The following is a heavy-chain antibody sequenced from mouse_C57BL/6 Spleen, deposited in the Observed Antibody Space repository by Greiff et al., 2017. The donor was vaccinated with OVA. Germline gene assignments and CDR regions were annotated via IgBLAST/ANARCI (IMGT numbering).Heavy chain of an antibody. CDR3: ASITTGY. CDR2: ISDGGSYT. J-gene: IGHJ2*01. D-gene: IGHD1-1*01. CDR1: GFTFSSYA. V-gene: IGHV5-4*03. Sequence: DVKLVESGGGLVKPGGSLKLSCAASGFTFSSYAMSWVRQTPEKRLEWVATISDGGSYTYYPDNVKGRFTISRDNAKNNLYLQMSHLKSEDTAMYYCASITTGYWGQGTTLTVSS.